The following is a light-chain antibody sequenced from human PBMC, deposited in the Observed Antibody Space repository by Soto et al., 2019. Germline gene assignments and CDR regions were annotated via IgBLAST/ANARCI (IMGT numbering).Light chain of an antibody. J-gene: IGKJ5*01. CDR1: QSVSSSY. Sequence: EIVLTQSPGTLSLSPGESTTLSCRDSQSVSSSYLAWYQQKPGQAPRLLIYGTSSRATGIPDRFSGSGSGTDFTLTISSLEPEDFAVYYCQQSSNWPQITCGQGTRLEIK. CDR3: QQSSNWPQIT. CDR2: GTS. V-gene: IGKV3D-20*02.